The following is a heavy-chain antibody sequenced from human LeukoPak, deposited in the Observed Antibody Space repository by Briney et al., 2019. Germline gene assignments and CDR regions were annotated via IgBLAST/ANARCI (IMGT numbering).Heavy chain of an antibody. CDR2: IKQDGVEK. V-gene: IGHV3-7*01. Sequence: GGSLRLSCAASGFTFSSYWMDWVRQVSGKGLEWVANIKQDGVEKYFVGSVKGRFAISRDNAKNSLYLQMNSLRVEDTAVYYCAREGMVRGVPDAFDLWGRGTMVTVSS. D-gene: IGHD3-10*01. CDR1: GFTFSSYW. J-gene: IGHJ3*01. CDR3: AREGMVRGVPDAFDL.